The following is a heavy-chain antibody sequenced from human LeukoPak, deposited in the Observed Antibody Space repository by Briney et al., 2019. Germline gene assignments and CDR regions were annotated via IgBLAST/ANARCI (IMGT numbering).Heavy chain of an antibody. CDR1: GFTFSHYT. CDR3: ARDWERWLQLGY. D-gene: IGHD5-24*01. V-gene: IGHV3-21*01. CDR2: ISSSSYYI. Sequence: GGSLRLSCAASGFTFSHYTMNWVRQAPGKGLEWVSSISSSSYYIYYADSLKGRFTISRDNAKNSLYLQMNSLRAEDTAVYYCARDWERWLQLGYWGQGTLVTVSS. J-gene: IGHJ4*02.